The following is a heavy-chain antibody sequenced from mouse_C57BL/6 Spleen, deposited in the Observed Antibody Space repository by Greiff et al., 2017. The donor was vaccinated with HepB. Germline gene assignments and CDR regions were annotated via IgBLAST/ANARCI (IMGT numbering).Heavy chain of an antibody. CDR1: GYAFSSSW. CDR3: ARGYDYDGAY. J-gene: IGHJ3*01. CDR2: IYPGDGDT. Sequence: QVQLKESGPELVKPGASVKISCKASGYAFSSSWMNWVKQRPGKGLEWIGRIYPGDGDTNYNGKFKGKATLTADKSSSTAYMQLSSLTSEDSAVYFCARGYDYDGAYWGQGTLVTVSA. D-gene: IGHD2-4*01. V-gene: IGHV1-82*01.